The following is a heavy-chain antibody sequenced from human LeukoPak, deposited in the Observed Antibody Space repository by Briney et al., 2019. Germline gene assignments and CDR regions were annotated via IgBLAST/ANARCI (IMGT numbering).Heavy chain of an antibody. CDR1: GFTFSHYW. CDR2: IKKDGSEK. Sequence: GGSLRLSCAASGFTFSHYWMTWVRQAPGKGLEWVANIKKDGSEKKYVDSVKGRFTISRDNAENLLYLEMNSLRAEDTAVYYCAREFSRVGFDPWGQGTLVTVSS. V-gene: IGHV3-7*01. D-gene: IGHD5/OR15-5a*01. J-gene: IGHJ5*02. CDR3: AREFSRVGFDP.